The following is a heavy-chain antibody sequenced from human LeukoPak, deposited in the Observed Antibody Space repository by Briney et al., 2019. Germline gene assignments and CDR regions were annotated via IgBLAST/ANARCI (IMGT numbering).Heavy chain of an antibody. CDR2: VSPNSGAT. J-gene: IGHJ5*02. CDR1: VYTFTAYY. D-gene: IGHD3-22*01. Sequence: ASVKVSCKASVYTFTAYYIHWVRQAPGQGLEWMGWVSPNSGATYYTQRFQGRVTMTKDTSINTAYMELNSLRSDDTAVYYCARDYYDSSGYSGQYNWFDPWGQGTLVTVSS. V-gene: IGHV1-2*02. CDR3: ARDYYDSSGYSGQYNWFDP.